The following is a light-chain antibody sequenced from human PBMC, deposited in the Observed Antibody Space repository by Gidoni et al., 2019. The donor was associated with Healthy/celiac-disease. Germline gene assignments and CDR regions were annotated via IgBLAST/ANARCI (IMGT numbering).Light chain of an antibody. CDR2: GAS. J-gene: IGKJ3*01. V-gene: IGKV3-20*01. CDR3: QQYGSSFT. CDR1: QSVSSSY. Sequence: IVLTQSPGTLSLSPGERATLSCRASQSVSSSYLAWYQQKPGQAPRLLIYGASSRATGIPVRFSGSGSGTDFTLTISRLEPEDFAVYYCQQYGSSFTFGPGTKVDIK.